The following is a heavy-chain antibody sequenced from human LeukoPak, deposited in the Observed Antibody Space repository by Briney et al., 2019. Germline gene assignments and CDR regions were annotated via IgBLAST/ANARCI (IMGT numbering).Heavy chain of an antibody. J-gene: IGHJ3*02. CDR1: GFTFSAYG. V-gene: IGHV3-33*06. CDR3: AKGPAVSTYEDAFDI. CDR2: IWSDGGKS. Sequence: GRSLTLSCAASGFTFSAYGMHWVRQAPGKGLEWVAVIWSDGGKSYNSDSVKGRFTISRDNSKNTLYLQMNSLGAEDTAVYYCAKGPAVSTYEDAFDIWGQGTMVTVSS. D-gene: IGHD4-17*01.